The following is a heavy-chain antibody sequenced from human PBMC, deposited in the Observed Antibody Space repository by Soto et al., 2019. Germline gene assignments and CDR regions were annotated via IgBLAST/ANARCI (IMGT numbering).Heavy chain of an antibody. Sequence: QVQLVESGGGVVQPGRSLRLSCAASGFTFSSYGMHWVRQAPGKGLEWVAVISYDADNKYYADSVKGRFTISRDNSKNTLDLQMNSLRAEDTAVYYCAKDRDWGNYGEPLDYWGQGTLVTVSS. CDR3: AKDRDWGNYGEPLDY. J-gene: IGHJ4*02. CDR2: ISYDADNK. D-gene: IGHD4-17*01. CDR1: GFTFSSYG. V-gene: IGHV3-30*18.